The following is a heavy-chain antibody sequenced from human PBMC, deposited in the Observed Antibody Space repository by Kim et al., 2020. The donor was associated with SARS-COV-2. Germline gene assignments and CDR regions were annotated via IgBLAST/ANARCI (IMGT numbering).Heavy chain of an antibody. D-gene: IGHD3-9*01. CDR2: INPNSGGT. CDR3: ARAWGGILTGRRRVFDY. CDR1: GYTFTGYY. J-gene: IGHJ4*02. Sequence: ASVKVSCKASGYTFTGYYMHWVRQAPGQGLEWMGWINPNSGGTNYAQKFQGWVTMTRDTSISTAYMELSRLRSDDTAVYYCARAWGGILTGRRRVFDYWGQGTLVTVSS. V-gene: IGHV1-2*04.